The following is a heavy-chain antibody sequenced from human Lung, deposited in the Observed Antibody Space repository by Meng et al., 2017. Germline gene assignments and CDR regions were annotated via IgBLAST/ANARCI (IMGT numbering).Heavy chain of an antibody. J-gene: IGHJ2*01. CDR3: ARDKPPNDV. CDR2: MSFDGAQI. Sequence: VGLVESGGGVVQPGGSLSLSCAASGFTFNTYAMHWVRQAPGKGLEWVSLMSFDGAQIYYSDSVRGRFTISRDNSKNTLYLQMNSLRAEDTAVYYCARDKPPNDVWGRGTLVTVSS. CDR1: GFTFNTYA. V-gene: IGHV3-30*01.